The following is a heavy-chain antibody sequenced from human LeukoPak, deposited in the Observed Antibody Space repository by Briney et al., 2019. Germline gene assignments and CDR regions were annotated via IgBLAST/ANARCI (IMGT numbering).Heavy chain of an antibody. CDR1: GGSISSYY. CDR2: IYYSGST. Sequence: PSETLSLTCTVSGGSISSYYWSWIRQPPGKGLEWIGYIYYSGSTNYKPSLKSRVTISVDTSKNQFSLKLSSVTAADTAVYYCARQRGWLSLYMDVWGKGTTVTISS. V-gene: IGHV4-59*08. D-gene: IGHD6-19*01. CDR3: ARQRGWLSLYMDV. J-gene: IGHJ6*03.